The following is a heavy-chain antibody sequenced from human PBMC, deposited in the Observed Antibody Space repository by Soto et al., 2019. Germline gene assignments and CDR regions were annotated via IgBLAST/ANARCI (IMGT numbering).Heavy chain of an antibody. D-gene: IGHD3-3*01. Sequence: ASVKVSCKVSGYTLTELSMHWVRQAPGKGLEWMGGFDPEDGETIYAQKFQGRVTMTEDTSTDTACMELSSPRSEDTAVYYCATAQSPRITIFGVVIPPYYYGMDVWG. CDR3: ATAQSPRITIFGVVIPPYYYGMDV. V-gene: IGHV1-24*01. CDR2: FDPEDGET. CDR1: GYTLTELS. J-gene: IGHJ6*02.